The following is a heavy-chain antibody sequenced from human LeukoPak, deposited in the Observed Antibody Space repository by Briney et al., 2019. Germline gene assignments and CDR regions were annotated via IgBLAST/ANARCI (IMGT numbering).Heavy chain of an antibody. Sequence: ASVKLSCKASGYTFTSYDINWVRQATGQGREWMGWMNPNSGNTGYAQKFQGRVTMTRNTSISTACMELSSLRSEGTAVYFCARGLESRAKHLRYWGQGTLVTVSS. J-gene: IGHJ4*02. CDR2: MNPNSGNT. CDR3: ARGLESRAKHLRY. CDR1: GYTFTSYD. D-gene: IGHD3-3*01. V-gene: IGHV1-8*01.